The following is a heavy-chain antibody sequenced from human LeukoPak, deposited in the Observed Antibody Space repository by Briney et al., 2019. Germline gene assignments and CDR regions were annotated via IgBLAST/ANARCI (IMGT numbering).Heavy chain of an antibody. CDR2: ITGSSNII. CDR1: GFTFSSYS. J-gene: IGHJ4*02. D-gene: IGHD5-12*01. Sequence: PGGSLRLSCAGSGFTFSSYSMSWVRQAPGKGLEWISYITGSSNIIHYADSVKGRFTISRDNGKNSLYLQMNSLRAEDTAVYYCARDRGATQPVDYWGQGTLVTVSS. CDR3: ARDRGATQPVDY. V-gene: IGHV3-48*01.